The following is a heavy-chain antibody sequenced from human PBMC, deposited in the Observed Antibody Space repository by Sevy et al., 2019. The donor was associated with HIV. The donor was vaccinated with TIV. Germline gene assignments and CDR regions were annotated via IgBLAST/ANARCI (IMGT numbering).Heavy chain of an antibody. CDR2: IKSKTDGGTT. J-gene: IGHJ4*02. CDR3: TTDSTKRRLSSVLDY. V-gene: IGHV3-15*01. D-gene: IGHD6-25*01. Sequence: GGSLRLSCAASGFTFSSYSMNWVRQATGKGLEWVGSIKSKTDGGTTDYASPVKGRFTIARDDSKNTLYLQMNSLKTADTAIYYCTTDSTKRRLSSVLDYWGQGTLVTVSS. CDR1: GFTFSSYS.